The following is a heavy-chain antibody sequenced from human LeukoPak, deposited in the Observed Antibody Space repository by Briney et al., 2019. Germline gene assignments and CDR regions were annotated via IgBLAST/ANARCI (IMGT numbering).Heavy chain of an antibody. J-gene: IGHJ4*02. D-gene: IGHD3-10*01. CDR1: GGSFSGYY. Sequence: PSETLSLTCAVYGGSFSGYYWSWIRQPPGKGLEWIGEINHSGSTNYNPSLKSRVTISVDTSKNRFSLKLSSVTAADTAVYYCARVSVLLWFGELLGYFDYWGQGTLVTVSS. V-gene: IGHV4-34*01. CDR2: INHSGST. CDR3: ARVSVLLWFGELLGYFDY.